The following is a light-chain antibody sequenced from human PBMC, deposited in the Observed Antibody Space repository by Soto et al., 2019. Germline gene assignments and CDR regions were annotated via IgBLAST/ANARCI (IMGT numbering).Light chain of an antibody. CDR1: QSVSSY. J-gene: IGKJ1*01. Sequence: EIVMTQSPATLSVSPGDRATLSCSASQSVSSYLAWYQQKPGQAPRLLIYDASNRATGIPARFSGSGSGTDFTLTISSLEPEDFAVYYCQQRSNWPPWTFGQGTKVDIK. CDR2: DAS. CDR3: QQRSNWPPWT. V-gene: IGKV3-11*01.